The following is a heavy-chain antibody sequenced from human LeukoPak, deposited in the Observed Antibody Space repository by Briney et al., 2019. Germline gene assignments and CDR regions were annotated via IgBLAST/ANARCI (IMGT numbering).Heavy chain of an antibody. Sequence: PGGSLRLSCAASGFTFSSYAMHWVRQAPGKGLEWVAVISYDGSNKYYADSVKGRFTISRDNSKNTLYLQMNSLRAEDTAVYYCAREDTAMVTRWFDPWGQGPLVTVSS. CDR1: GFTFSSYA. D-gene: IGHD5-18*01. CDR3: AREDTAMVTRWFDP. J-gene: IGHJ5*02. V-gene: IGHV3-30-3*01. CDR2: ISYDGSNK.